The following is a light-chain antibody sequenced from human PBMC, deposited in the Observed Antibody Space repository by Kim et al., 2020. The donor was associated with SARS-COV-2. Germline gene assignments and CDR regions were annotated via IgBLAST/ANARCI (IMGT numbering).Light chain of an antibody. Sequence: QLVLTQSPSASASLGASVTLTCTLSSRHSHYGIAWHQQHPQKGPRFLMKIEGDGAVWKGDGTPSRFSGSTSGSEHYLTISNLQSDDEADYHCQAWDPGLVVFGGGTKVTVL. V-gene: IGLV4-69*01. CDR1: SRHSHYG. CDR3: QAWDPGLVV. CDR2: IEGDGAV. J-gene: IGLJ3*02.